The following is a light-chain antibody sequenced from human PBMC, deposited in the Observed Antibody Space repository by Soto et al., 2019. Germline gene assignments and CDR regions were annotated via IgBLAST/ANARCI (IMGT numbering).Light chain of an antibody. CDR2: CAS. V-gene: IGKV3-20*01. Sequence: EIVLTQSPGTLSLSPGERATLSCRASQSVSSSYLAWYQQKPGQAPTLLIYCASSRATGIPDRFSGSGSGTDFTPTISRLQHEDFAVYYCQQYGSSPPYTFGQGTKLEIK. CDR3: QQYGSSPPYT. CDR1: QSVSSSY. J-gene: IGKJ2*01.